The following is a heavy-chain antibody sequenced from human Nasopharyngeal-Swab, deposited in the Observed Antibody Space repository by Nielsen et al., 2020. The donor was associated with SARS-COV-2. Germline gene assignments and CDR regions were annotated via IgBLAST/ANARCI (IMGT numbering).Heavy chain of an antibody. CDR3: AKNGLYGDY. V-gene: IGHV3-30-3*02. CDR2: ISYDGSNK. D-gene: IGHD2-8*01. CDR1: GFTFSSYA. J-gene: IGHJ4*02. Sequence: GESLKISCAASGFTFSSYAMHWVRQAPGKGLEWVAVISYDGSNKYYADSVKGRFTISRDNAKNTLYLQMNSLRAEDTAVYYCAKNGLYGDYWGQGTLVTVSS.